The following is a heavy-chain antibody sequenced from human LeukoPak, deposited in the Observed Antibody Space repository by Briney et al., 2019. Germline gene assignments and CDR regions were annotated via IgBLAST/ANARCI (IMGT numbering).Heavy chain of an antibody. Sequence: SVKVSCKASGGTFSSYAISWVRQAPGQGLAWMGRIIPILGIANYAQKFQGRVTITADKSTSTAYMELSSLRSEVTAVYYCAKEVHFYDILTVYYVVSPFDYWGQGTLVTVSS. CDR1: GGTFSSYA. J-gene: IGHJ4*02. CDR2: IIPILGIA. V-gene: IGHV1-69*04. CDR3: AKEVHFYDILTVYYVVSPFDY. D-gene: IGHD3-9*01.